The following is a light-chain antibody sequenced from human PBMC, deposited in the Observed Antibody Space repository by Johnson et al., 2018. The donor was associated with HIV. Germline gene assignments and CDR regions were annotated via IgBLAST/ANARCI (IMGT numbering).Light chain of an antibody. CDR3: GTWDTSLRVGF. V-gene: IGLV1-51*02. J-gene: IGLJ1*01. CDR2: ENN. CDR1: NSNIGNSY. Sequence: QAVLTQPPSVSAAPGQKVTISCSGSNSNIGNSYVSWYQQLPRTAPKLLIYENNKRPSGIPDRFSGSKSGTSATLGITGLQTGDEADYYCGTWDTSLRVGFFGTGTKVTVL.